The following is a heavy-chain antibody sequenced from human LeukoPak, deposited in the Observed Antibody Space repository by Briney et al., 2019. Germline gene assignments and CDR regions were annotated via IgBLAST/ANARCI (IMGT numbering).Heavy chain of an antibody. CDR1: GGSFSGYY. CDR2: INYRGST. V-gene: IGHV4-34*01. D-gene: IGHD3-3*01. Sequence: TSEALSLTCAVYGGSFSGYYWSWIRQPPGKGLEFMGAINYRGSTNYNPSLKSRVTISVDTSKIQFSLKLSSVTAADTAVYYCARGLPYDFWSGYYRTYYYYYMDVWSKGTTVTVSS. J-gene: IGHJ6*03. CDR3: ARGLPYDFWSGYYRTYYYYYMDV.